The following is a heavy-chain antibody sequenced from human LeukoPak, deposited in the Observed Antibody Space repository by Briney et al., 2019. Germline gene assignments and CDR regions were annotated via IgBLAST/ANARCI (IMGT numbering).Heavy chain of an antibody. J-gene: IGHJ4*02. CDR3: AKELQSKGFFDY. V-gene: IGHV3-23*01. CDR1: GFTFSSYS. D-gene: IGHD2-21*02. CDR2: ISGSGGST. Sequence: AGSLRLSCVASGFTFSSYSMSWVRQAPGKGLDWVSAISGSGGSTYYADSVKGRFTISRDNSKTTLYLQMNSLRAEDTAVYYCAKELQSKGFFDYWGQGTLVTVSS.